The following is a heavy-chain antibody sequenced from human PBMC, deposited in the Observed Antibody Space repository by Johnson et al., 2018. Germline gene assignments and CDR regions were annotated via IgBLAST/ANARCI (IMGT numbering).Heavy chain of an antibody. V-gene: IGHV3-7*01. Sequence: VQLVQSGGALVQPGGSLSLSCTASGFTFSNFWMSWVRQAPGKGLEWVANIKHDASEKYSLDSVKGRITISRDNTKNSLYLQMSRLRAEDTAVYYWARDHFDILTGYYGMEVWGQGTTVNVSS. J-gene: IGHJ6*02. D-gene: IGHD3-9*01. CDR3: ARDHFDILTGYYGMEV. CDR1: GFTFSNFW. CDR2: IKHDASEK.